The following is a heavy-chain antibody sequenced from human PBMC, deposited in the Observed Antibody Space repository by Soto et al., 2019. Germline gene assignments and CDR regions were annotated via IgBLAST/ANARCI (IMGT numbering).Heavy chain of an antibody. CDR2: IRSKANSYAT. Sequence: GGSLRLSCAASGFTFSGSAMHWVRQASEKGLEWVGRIRSKANSYATAYAASVKGRFTISRDDSKNTAYLQMNSLKTEDTAVYYCTTSTYYDFWSGYSGEDYWGQGTLVTVS. D-gene: IGHD3-3*01. CDR3: TTSTYYDFWSGYSGEDY. CDR1: GFTFSGSA. V-gene: IGHV3-73*01. J-gene: IGHJ4*02.